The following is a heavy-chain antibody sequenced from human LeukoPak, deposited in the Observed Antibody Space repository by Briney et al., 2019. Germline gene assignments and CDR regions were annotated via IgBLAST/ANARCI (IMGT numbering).Heavy chain of an antibody. V-gene: IGHV3-53*01. CDR2: TYSGGTT. CDR3: AKDLGRITMIVVVISAFDY. D-gene: IGHD3-22*01. J-gene: IGHJ4*02. CDR1: GFTVSSNY. Sequence: AGGSLRLSCAASGFTVSSNYMSWVRQAPGKGLEWVSVTYSGGTTDYADSVQGRFTISRDNSKNTLYLQMNSLRAEDTAVYYCAKDLGRITMIVVVISAFDYWGQGTLVTVSS.